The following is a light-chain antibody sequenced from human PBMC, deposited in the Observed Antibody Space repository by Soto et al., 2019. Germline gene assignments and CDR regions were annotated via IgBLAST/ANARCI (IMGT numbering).Light chain of an antibody. CDR2: WAS. Sequence: DIVMTQSPDSLAVSLGERATINCNSSQSVLYSSNNKNYLAWYQQKPGQPPKLLIYWASTRESGVPDRFSGSGSGTYFTLTISSLQAEDVAVYYCQQYYSTPRTFGQGTKVEIK. CDR1: QSVLYSSNNKNY. V-gene: IGKV4-1*01. J-gene: IGKJ1*01. CDR3: QQYYSTPRT.